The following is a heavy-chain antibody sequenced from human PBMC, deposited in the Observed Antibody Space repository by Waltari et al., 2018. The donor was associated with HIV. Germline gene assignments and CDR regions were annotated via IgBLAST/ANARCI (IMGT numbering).Heavy chain of an antibody. CDR3: AREYCSSTSCSPNGRLGAFDI. D-gene: IGHD2-2*01. Sequence: QVQLQESGPGLVKASETLSLTCTVPGGSISSYYWSLIRPPAGEGLEWIGRIYTSGSTNYNSSLKSRVTMSIDTSKNQFFLKLSSVTAADTAVYYCAREYCSSTSCSPNGRLGAFDIWGQGTMVTVSS. V-gene: IGHV4-4*07. CDR2: IYTSGST. CDR1: GGSISSYY. J-gene: IGHJ3*02.